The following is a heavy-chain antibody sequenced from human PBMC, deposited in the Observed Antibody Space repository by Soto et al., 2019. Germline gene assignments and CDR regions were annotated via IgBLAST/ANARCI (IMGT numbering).Heavy chain of an antibody. D-gene: IGHD3-22*01. CDR1: GFTFSSYG. CDR3: ARDSYYDSSGSLDYFDY. J-gene: IGHJ4*02. CDR2: IWYDGSNK. V-gene: IGHV3-33*01. Sequence: GGSLRLSCAASGFTFSSYGMHWVRQAPGKGLEWVAVIWYDGSNKYYADSVKGRFTISRDNSKNTLYLQMNSLRAEDTAVYYCARDSYYDSSGSLDYFDYWGQGTLVTVSS.